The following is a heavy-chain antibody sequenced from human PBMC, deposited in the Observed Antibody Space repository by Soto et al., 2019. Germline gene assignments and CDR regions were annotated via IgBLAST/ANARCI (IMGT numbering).Heavy chain of an antibody. Sequence: GGSLRLSCAASGFTFSSYAMSWVRQAPGMRLEWVSAVSAGGSNTYYADSVKGRFTISRDNSKNTLYLQMNSLRAEDTAVYYCAKDVGGTTSYYYMAVWGKGTTVTVSS. J-gene: IGHJ6*03. V-gene: IGHV3-23*01. CDR1: GFTFSSYA. CDR2: VSAGGSNT. CDR3: AKDVGGTTSYYYMAV. D-gene: IGHD4-17*01.